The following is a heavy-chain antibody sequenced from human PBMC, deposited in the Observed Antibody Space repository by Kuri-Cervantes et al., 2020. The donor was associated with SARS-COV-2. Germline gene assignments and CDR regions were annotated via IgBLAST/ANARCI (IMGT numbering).Heavy chain of an antibody. CDR2: IDWDDDK. V-gene: IGHV2-70*18. J-gene: IGHJ4*02. CDR1: GFTFSSYSM. CDR3: VRIRAATVIADY. Sequence: TLSLTCAASGFTFSSYSMNWVRQPPGKALEWLARIDWDDDKYYKTSLNTRLSISKDTSKDQVVLTMTNIDPVDTATYYCVRIRAATVIADYWGQGTLVTVSS. D-gene: IGHD4-11*01.